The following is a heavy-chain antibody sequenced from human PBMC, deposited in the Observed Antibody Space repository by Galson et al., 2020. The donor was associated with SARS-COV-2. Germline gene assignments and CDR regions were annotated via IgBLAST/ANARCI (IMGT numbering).Heavy chain of an antibody. CDR1: GFTFSSYA. V-gene: IGHV3-23*01. CDR2: ISGSGGST. CDR3: ASWGIYDSSGYHDY. J-gene: IGHJ4*02. Sequence: GGSLRLSCAASGFTFSSYAMSWVRQAPGKGLEWVSAISGSGGSTYYADSVKGRFTISRDNSKNTLYLQMNSLRAEDTAVYYCASWGIYDSSGYHDYWGQGTLVTVSS. D-gene: IGHD3-22*01.